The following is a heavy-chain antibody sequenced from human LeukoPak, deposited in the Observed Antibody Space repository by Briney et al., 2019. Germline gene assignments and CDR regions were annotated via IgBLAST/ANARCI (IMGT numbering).Heavy chain of an antibody. CDR1: GGSISSYY. V-gene: IGHV4-59*01. CDR3: ARSVGSERDFDY. CDR2: IYYSGST. D-gene: IGHD1-26*01. Sequence: PSETLSLTSTVSGGSISSYYWSWIRQPPGKGLEWIGYIYYSGSTNYNPSLKSRVTISVDTSKNQFSLKLSSVTAADTAVYYCARSVGSERDFDYWGQGTLVTVSS. J-gene: IGHJ4*02.